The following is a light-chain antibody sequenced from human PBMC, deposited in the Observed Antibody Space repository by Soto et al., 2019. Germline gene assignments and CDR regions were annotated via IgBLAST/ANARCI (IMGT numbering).Light chain of an antibody. CDR2: AAS. V-gene: IGKV1-9*01. Sequence: DIQLTQSPSFLSASVGDRVTITCRASQGINSYVAWYQQKSGKAPKLLIYAASTLQSGVPSRFSGSGSGTEFTLTISSLQPEDFAIYHCHQLKSSPLTFGGGTKVEIK. J-gene: IGKJ4*01. CDR1: QGINSY. CDR3: HQLKSSPLT.